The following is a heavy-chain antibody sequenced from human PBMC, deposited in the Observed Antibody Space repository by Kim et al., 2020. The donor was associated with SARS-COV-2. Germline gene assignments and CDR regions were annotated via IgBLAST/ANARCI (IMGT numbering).Heavy chain of an antibody. Sequence: GRSLRLSCAASGFTFDDYAMHWVRQAPGKGLEWVSGISWNSGSIGYADSVKGRFTISRDNAKNSLYLQMNSLRAEDTALYYCAKDPSGYCSGGSCFSYFDYWGQGTLVTVSS. J-gene: IGHJ4*02. CDR3: AKDPSGYCSGGSCFSYFDY. CDR2: ISWNSGSI. CDR1: GFTFDDYA. V-gene: IGHV3-9*01. D-gene: IGHD2-15*01.